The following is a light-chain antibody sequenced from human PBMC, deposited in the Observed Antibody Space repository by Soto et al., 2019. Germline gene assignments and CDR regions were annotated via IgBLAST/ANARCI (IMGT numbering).Light chain of an antibody. CDR2: GAS. J-gene: IGKJ1*01. CDR3: QQYNNWPLWT. Sequence: EIVMTQSPATLSVSPGERVTLSCRASQSVSSNLAWYQQKPGQAPRLLIYGASTRATAIPARFSGSGSGTEFTLTISSLQSEDFAVYYCQQYNNWPLWTFGQGTKVEIK. V-gene: IGKV3-15*01. CDR1: QSVSSN.